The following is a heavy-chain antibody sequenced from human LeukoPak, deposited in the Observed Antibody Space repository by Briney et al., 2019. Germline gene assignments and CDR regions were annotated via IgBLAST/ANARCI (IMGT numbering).Heavy chain of an antibody. CDR3: ARADRQRYCTNGVCYRVAAALGY. CDR2: INPSGGST. J-gene: IGHJ4*02. V-gene: IGHV1-46*01. CDR1: GYTFTSYY. Sequence: ASVKVSCKASGYTFTSYYMHWVRQVPGQGLEWMGMINPSGGSTSYAQKFQGRVTMTRDTSTSTVYMELSSLRSEDTAVYYCARADRQRYCTNGVCYRVAAALGYWGQGTLVTVSS. D-gene: IGHD2-8*01.